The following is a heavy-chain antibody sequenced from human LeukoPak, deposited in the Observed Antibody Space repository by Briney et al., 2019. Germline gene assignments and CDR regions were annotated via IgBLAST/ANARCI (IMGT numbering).Heavy chain of an antibody. CDR3: ARDTSGVTAMFDY. D-gene: IGHD5-18*01. Sequence: SQTLSLTCTVSGGSISSGDYYWSWIRQPPGQGLEWIGYIYYSGSTYYNPSLKSRVTISVDTSKNQFSLKLSSVTAADTAVYYCARDTSGVTAMFDYWGQGTLVTVSS. CDR1: GGSISSGDYY. J-gene: IGHJ4*02. V-gene: IGHV4-30-4*01. CDR2: IYYSGST.